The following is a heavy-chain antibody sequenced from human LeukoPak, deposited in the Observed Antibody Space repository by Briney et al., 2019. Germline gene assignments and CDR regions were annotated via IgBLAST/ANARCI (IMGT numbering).Heavy chain of an antibody. CDR3: AKDVYCGGDCYSGFDY. CDR1: GFTFSSYG. J-gene: IGHJ4*02. Sequence: GGSPRLSCAASGFTFSSYGMHWVRQAPGKGLEWVAVISYDGSNKYYADSVKGRFTISRDNSKNTLYLQMNSLRAEDTAVYYCAKDVYCGGDCYSGFDYWGQGTLVTVSS. V-gene: IGHV3-30*18. D-gene: IGHD2-21*02. CDR2: ISYDGSNK.